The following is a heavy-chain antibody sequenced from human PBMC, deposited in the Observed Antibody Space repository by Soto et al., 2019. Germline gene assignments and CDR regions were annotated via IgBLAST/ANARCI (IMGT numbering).Heavy chain of an antibody. CDR1: GYTFTGYY. J-gene: IGHJ6*02. CDR2: INPNSGGT. Sequence: GASVKVSCKASGYTFTGYYMHWVRQAPGQGLEWMGWINPNSGGTNYAQKFQGWVTMTRDTSISTAYMELSRLRSDDTAVYYCVRGWRFGYYYYGMDVWGQGTTVTVSS. CDR3: VRGWRFGYYYYGMDV. D-gene: IGHD3-16*01. V-gene: IGHV1-2*04.